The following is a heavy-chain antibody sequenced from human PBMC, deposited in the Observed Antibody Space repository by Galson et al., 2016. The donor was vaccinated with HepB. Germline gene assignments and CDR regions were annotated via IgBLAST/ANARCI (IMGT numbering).Heavy chain of an antibody. J-gene: IGHJ4*02. CDR1: GFTFSGSA. Sequence: SLRLSCAASGFTFSGSALHWVRQASGKGLEWIGNIRTKTNNYSTAYAASMRGEFTISRDDSKDTAYLHMNSLKNEDTALYYCTRTWDGTDYFTSDFDYWGQGAPVTVSS. CDR3: TRTWDGTDYFTSDFDY. D-gene: IGHD3-22*01. CDR2: IRTKTNNYST. V-gene: IGHV3-73*01.